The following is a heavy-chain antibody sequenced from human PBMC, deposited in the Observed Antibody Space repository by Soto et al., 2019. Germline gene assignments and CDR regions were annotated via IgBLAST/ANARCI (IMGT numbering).Heavy chain of an antibody. CDR3: AGTSGYAFDY. D-gene: IGHD5-12*01. Sequence: EVQLVESGGGLVKPGGSLRLSCAASGFTFSSYAMHWVRQAPGKGLDYVSVISSNGGSTYYANSVKGRFTISRDNSKNTLYLQMGSLRAEDMAVYYCAGTSGYAFDYWGQGTLVTVSS. CDR1: GFTFSSYA. CDR2: ISSNGGST. V-gene: IGHV3-64*01. J-gene: IGHJ4*02.